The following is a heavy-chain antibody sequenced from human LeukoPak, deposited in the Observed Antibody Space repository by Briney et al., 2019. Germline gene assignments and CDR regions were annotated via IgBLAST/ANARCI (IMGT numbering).Heavy chain of an antibody. CDR3: ASLRYYDFWSGYHTTFDY. CDR1: GFTFSSYG. Sequence: GGSLRLSCAASGFTFSSYGMHWVRQAPGKGLEWVAFIRYDGSNKYYADSVKGRFTISRDNSKNTLYLQMNSLRAEDTAVYYCASLRYYDFWSGYHTTFDYWGQGTLVTVSS. D-gene: IGHD3-3*01. CDR2: IRYDGSNK. J-gene: IGHJ4*02. V-gene: IGHV3-30*02.